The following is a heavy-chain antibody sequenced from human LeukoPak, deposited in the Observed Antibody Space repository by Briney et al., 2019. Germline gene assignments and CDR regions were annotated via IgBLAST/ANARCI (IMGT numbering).Heavy chain of an antibody. J-gene: IGHJ4*02. CDR1: GGSISSYY. D-gene: IGHD6-13*01. CDR3: ARVPAAGTHYYFDY. Sequence: SETLSLTCTVSGGSISSYYWSWIRQPPGKGLEWIGYIYYSGSTNYNPSLKSRVTISVDTSKNQFSLKLSSVTAADTAVYYCARVPAAGTHYYFDYWGQGTLVTVSS. CDR2: IYYSGST. V-gene: IGHV4-59*01.